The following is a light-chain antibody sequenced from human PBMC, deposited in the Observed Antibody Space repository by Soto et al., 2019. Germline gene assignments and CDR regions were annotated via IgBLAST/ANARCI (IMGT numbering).Light chain of an antibody. J-gene: IGLJ1*01. CDR3: CSYAGSSTFYV. CDR2: EVS. V-gene: IGLV2-23*02. CDR1: SSDVGSYNL. Sequence: QCVLTQPASVSGSPGQAITISYTGTSSDVGSYNLVSWYQQHPGKAPKLMIYEVSKRPSGVSNRFSGSKSGNTASLTISGLQAEDEADYYCCSYAGSSTFYVFGTGTKVTVL.